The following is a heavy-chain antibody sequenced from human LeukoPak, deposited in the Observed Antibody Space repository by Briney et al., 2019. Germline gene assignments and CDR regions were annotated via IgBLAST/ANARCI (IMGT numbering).Heavy chain of an antibody. CDR1: GGSINNYY. Sequence: PSETLSLTCTVSGGSINNYYWSWIRQPPGKGLEWIGYIYYSGSTNYNPSLKSRVTKSVDTSKNQFSLNLSSVTAADTAVYYCARDSTPYGHSGHWGQGTLVTVSP. CDR3: ARDSTPYGHSGH. V-gene: IGHV4-59*01. D-gene: IGHD4-17*01. J-gene: IGHJ4*02. CDR2: IYYSGST.